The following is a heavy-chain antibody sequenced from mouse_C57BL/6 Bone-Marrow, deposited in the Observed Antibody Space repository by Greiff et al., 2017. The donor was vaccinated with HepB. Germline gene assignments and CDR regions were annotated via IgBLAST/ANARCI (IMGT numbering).Heavy chain of an antibody. Sequence: EVMLVESGGGLVKPGGSLKLSCAASGFTFSDYGMHWVRQAPEKGLEWVAYISSGSSNIYYADTVKGRFTISRDNAKNTLFLQMTSLRSEDTAMYYCAWSDYYFGSDCYFDVWGTGTTVTVSS. CDR1: GFTFSDYG. J-gene: IGHJ1*03. V-gene: IGHV5-17*01. CDR2: ISSGSSNI. D-gene: IGHD1-1*01. CDR3: AWSDYYFGSDCYFDV.